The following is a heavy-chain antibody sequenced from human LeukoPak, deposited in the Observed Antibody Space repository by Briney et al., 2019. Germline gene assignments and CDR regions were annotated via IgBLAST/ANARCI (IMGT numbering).Heavy chain of an antibody. CDR2: IIRIFGPA. CDR1: GDTFSRYA. V-gene: IGHV1-69*06. Sequence: GASVKVSCKASGDTFSRYAISWVRQAPGQGLEWMGGIIRIFGPANYAQKFQGRVTITADKSTSTAYMELSSLRSEDTAVYYCATDLYGDNAIDAFDIWGQGTLVTVSS. D-gene: IGHD4-17*01. J-gene: IGHJ3*02. CDR3: ATDLYGDNAIDAFDI.